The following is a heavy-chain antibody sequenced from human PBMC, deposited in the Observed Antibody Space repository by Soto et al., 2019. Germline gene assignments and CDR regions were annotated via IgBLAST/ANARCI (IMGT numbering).Heavy chain of an antibody. D-gene: IGHD5-12*01. V-gene: IGHV3-48*03. CDR3: ARWDGYNYFFDY. Sequence: HPGGSLRLSCAASGFTFSSYEMNWDRQAPGKGLEWVSYISSSGSIIYYADSVKGRFTVSRDNAKSSLYLQMNSLRAKDTAVYYCARWDGYNYFFDYWGQGTLVTVSS. CDR1: GFTFSSYE. J-gene: IGHJ4*02. CDR2: ISSSGSII.